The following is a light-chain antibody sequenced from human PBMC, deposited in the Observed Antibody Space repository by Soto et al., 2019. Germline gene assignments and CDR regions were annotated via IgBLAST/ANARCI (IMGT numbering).Light chain of an antibody. J-gene: IGLJ3*02. V-gene: IGLV2-14*01. CDR3: NSYTSTSSWV. CDR2: EVT. Sequence: QSALSQPASVVGSPGQSITISCTGTRSDVGSYNYVSWYQQHPGKAPKLMIYEVTNRPSGVSNRFSGSKSGNTASLTISGLQAEDEADYYCNSYTSTSSWVFGGGTKVTVL. CDR1: RSDVGSYNY.